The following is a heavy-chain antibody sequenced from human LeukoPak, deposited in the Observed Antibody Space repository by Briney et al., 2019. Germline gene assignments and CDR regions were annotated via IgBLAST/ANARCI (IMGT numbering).Heavy chain of an antibody. Sequence: GGSLRLSCAASGFTFGSYQMNWVRQAPGKGLEWVSYIGTIISTTYYADSVKGRFTVSRDDAKSSLYLQMSSLRVEDTAVYYCARDFRADAFDIWGQGTMVTVSS. D-gene: IGHD3-10*01. CDR2: IGTIISTT. CDR1: GFTFGSYQ. V-gene: IGHV3-48*03. CDR3: ARDFRADAFDI. J-gene: IGHJ3*02.